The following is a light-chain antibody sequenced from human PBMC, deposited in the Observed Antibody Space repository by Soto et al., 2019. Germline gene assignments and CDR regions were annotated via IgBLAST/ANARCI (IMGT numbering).Light chain of an antibody. CDR2: DVS. V-gene: IGLV2-11*01. CDR1: SSDVGTYNY. J-gene: IGLJ1*01. CDR3: CSYAGSPRYV. Sequence: QSALTQPRSVSGSPGQSVTISCTGTSSDVGTYNYVSWYQQHPGKAPKVMIYDVSERPSGVPDRFSGSKSGNTASLTISGLQAEDDDDYYCCSYAGSPRYVFGTGTKVTVL.